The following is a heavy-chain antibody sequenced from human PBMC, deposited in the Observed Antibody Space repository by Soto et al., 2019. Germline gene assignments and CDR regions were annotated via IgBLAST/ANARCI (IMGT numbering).Heavy chain of an antibody. CDR3: TRSPSDWGYFDL. CDR1: GFTFSNYW. V-gene: IGHV3-7*04. J-gene: IGHJ2*01. Sequence: EVQLVESGGGLVQPGGSLRLSCAASGFTFSNYWMSWVRQAPGKGLEWVANIKKDASEKYYVDSVKGRFTISRDNAKNSLYLQMNSLRAEDTAVYYCTRSPSDWGYFDLWGRGTLVTVSS. CDR2: IKKDASEK. D-gene: IGHD2-21*01.